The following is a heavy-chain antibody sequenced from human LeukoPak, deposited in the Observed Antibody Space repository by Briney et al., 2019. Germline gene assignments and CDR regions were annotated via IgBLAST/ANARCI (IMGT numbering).Heavy chain of an antibody. CDR1: GFTFNRYA. CDR3: ARGASYLSRQYYFDY. V-gene: IGHV3-30*02. D-gene: IGHD3-16*02. CDR2: IRYDGSDK. Sequence: GGSLRLSCAASGFTFNRYAMHWVRQAPGKGLEWVAFIRYDGSDKYYADSVKGRFTISRDNSKNTLYLQMSSLRAEDTAVYYCARGASYLSRQYYFDYWGQGTLVTVSS. J-gene: IGHJ4*02.